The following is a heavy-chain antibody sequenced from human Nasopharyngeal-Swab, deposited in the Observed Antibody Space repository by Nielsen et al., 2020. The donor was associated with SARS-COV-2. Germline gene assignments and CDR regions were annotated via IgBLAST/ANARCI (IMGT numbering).Heavy chain of an antibody. J-gene: IGHJ4*02. CDR2: LNPDRGGT. D-gene: IGHD1-20*01. Sequence: ASVKVSCKSSGYTFTGYYINWLRQAPGQGLQWMGRLNPDRGGTNSAQKFQGRVTMTRDTSISTAYMELSRLRSDDTAVYYCARGGNNWNDYWGQGTLVTVSS. V-gene: IGHV1-2*06. CDR1: GYTFTGYY. CDR3: ARGGNNWNDY.